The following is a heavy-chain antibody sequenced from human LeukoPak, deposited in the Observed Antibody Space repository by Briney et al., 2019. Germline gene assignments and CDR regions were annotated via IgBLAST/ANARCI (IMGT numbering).Heavy chain of an antibody. Sequence: GGSLRLSCAASGFTFSSYSMNWVRQAPGKGLEWVSAISGSGSATYYADSVKGRFTISRDNSKNTLYLQMNSLRAEDTAVYYCAKDQYGEAFDIWGPGTMVTVSS. CDR3: AKDQYGEAFDI. CDR2: ISGSGSAT. J-gene: IGHJ3*02. CDR1: GFTFSSYS. V-gene: IGHV3-23*01. D-gene: IGHD4-17*01.